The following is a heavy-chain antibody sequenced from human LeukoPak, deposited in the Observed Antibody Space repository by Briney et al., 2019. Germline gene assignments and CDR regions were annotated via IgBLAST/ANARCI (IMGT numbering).Heavy chain of an antibody. V-gene: IGHV4-31*11. CDR2: VYYSGRT. CDR1: GVSISSGGYY. Sequence: SETLCLSCAVSGVSISSGGYYWSWLPPHPGQGLEWIGYVYYSGRTYSNPSLKRRVTTSVDTSNTQFSLKLSSLTAADTAAYYCARDSFYGKDVWGEGTTVTVSS. CDR3: ARDSFYGKDV. J-gene: IGHJ6*02. D-gene: IGHD3-16*01.